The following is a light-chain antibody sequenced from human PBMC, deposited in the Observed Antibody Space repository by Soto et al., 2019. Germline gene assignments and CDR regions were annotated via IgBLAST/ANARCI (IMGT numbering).Light chain of an antibody. V-gene: IGKV1-5*03. CDR2: KAS. CDR3: QQYNSYPWT. Sequence: IQMTQSPSTLSASVGDRVTLTCRASQSINIWLAWYQQKPGKAPKLLIYKASTLEVGVPSRFSGSGSGTEFTLTISTLQPSDFATYYCQQYNSYPWTFGQGTKV. J-gene: IGKJ1*01. CDR1: QSINIW.